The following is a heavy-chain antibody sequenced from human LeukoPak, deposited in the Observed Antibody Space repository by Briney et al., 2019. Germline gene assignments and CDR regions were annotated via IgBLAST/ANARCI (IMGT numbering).Heavy chain of an antibody. D-gene: IGHD2-2*01. CDR2: ISYNGSNK. J-gene: IGHJ4*02. V-gene: IGHV3-30*18. Sequence: QPGGSLRLSCAASGFTFSDYAISWVRQAPGKGLECVAVISYNGSNKYYADSVKGRFAISRDNSKNTLYLQMKSLRAEDTAVYYCAKAYGYCTTTSCSHEEFDYWGQGTLVTVSS. CDR1: GFTFSDYA. CDR3: AKAYGYCTTTSCSHEEFDY.